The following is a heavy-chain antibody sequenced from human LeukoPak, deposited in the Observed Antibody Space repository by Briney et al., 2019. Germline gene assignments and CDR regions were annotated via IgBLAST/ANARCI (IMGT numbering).Heavy chain of an antibody. CDR1: GGSISSHY. CDR3: ARTAVGATYYFDY. J-gene: IGHJ4*02. D-gene: IGHD1-26*01. CDR2: IYYSEST. Sequence: PSETLSLTCTVSGGSISSHYWSWIRQPPGKGLEWIGYIYYSESTNYNPSLKSRVTISVDTSKNQFSLKLSSVTAADTAVYYCARTAVGATYYFDYWGQGTLVTVSS. V-gene: IGHV4-59*11.